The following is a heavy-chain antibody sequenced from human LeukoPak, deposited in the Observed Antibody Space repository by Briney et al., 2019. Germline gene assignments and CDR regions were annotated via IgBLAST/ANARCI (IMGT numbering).Heavy chain of an antibody. CDR3: ARLGSSAGCSGGSCYPVFDY. D-gene: IGHD2-15*01. Sequence: SETLSLTCTVSGGSISSYYWSWIRQPPGKGLEWIGYIYYSGSTNYNPSLKSRVTISVDTSKNQFSLKLSSVTAADTAVYYCARLGSSAGCSGGSCYPVFDYWGQGTLVTVSS. J-gene: IGHJ4*02. V-gene: IGHV4-59*08. CDR2: IYYSGST. CDR1: GGSISSYY.